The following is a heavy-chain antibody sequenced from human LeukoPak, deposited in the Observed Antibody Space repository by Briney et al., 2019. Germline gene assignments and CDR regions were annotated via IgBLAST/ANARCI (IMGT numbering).Heavy chain of an antibody. CDR3: ARDAGILAAYSFYC. CDR2: INSGGSAI. Sequence: GGSLRLSCAASGFTFNSYEMNWVRQAPGKGLEWVSYINSGGSAIYYADSVKGRFTISRDNAKNSLYLQMNSLGADDTAVYYCARDAGILAAYSFYCRGQGTLVTVSS. CDR1: GFTFNSYE. V-gene: IGHV3-48*03. J-gene: IGHJ4*02. D-gene: IGHD3-9*01.